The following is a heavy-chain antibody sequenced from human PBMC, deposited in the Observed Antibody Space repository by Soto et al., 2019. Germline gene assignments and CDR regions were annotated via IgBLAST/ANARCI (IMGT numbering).Heavy chain of an antibody. J-gene: IGHJ4*02. Sequence: PGGSLRLSCAASGFTFSSYAMSWVRQAPGKGLEWVSAISGSGGSTYYADSVKGRFTISRDNSKNTLYLQMNSLRAEDTAVYYCAKHPYSVTTSPLFDYWGQGTLVTVSS. CDR2: ISGSGGST. CDR3: AKHPYSVTTSPLFDY. CDR1: GFTFSSYA. D-gene: IGHD4-17*01. V-gene: IGHV3-23*01.